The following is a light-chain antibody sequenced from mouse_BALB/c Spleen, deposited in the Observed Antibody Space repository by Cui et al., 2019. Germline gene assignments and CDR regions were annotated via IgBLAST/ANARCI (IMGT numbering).Light chain of an antibody. CDR3: QQYSSYPLT. CDR1: QDVGTA. CDR2: WAS. Sequence: DIVMTQSHKFMSTSVGDRVSITCKASQDVGTAVAWYQQKPGQSPKLLIYWASTRHTGVPDRFTGSGSGTDFTLTNSNVQSEDLADYFCQQYSSYPLTFGSGTKLEIK. V-gene: IGKV6-23*01. J-gene: IGKJ4*01.